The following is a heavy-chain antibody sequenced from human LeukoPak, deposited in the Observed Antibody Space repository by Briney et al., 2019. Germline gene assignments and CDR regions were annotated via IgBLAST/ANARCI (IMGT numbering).Heavy chain of an antibody. CDR3: ARSQSCSGGSCYLDY. D-gene: IGHD2-15*01. CDR1: GYTFTVYY. V-gene: IGHV1-2*02. Sequence: ASVKVSCKASGYTFTVYYMHWVRQAPGQGLEWMGWINPNSGGTNYAQKFQGRVTMTRDTSISTAYMELSRLRSDDTAVYYCARSQSCSGGSCYLDYWGQGTLVTVSS. J-gene: IGHJ4*02. CDR2: INPNSGGT.